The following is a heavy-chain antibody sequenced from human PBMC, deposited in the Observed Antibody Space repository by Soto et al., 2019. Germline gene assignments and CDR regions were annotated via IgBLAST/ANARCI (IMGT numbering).Heavy chain of an antibody. CDR3: TTGSVEGM. J-gene: IGHJ6*02. CDR2: LKTSAGGGAT. D-gene: IGHD2-15*01. CDR1: GFSFNEAW. Sequence: EVQLVESAGGLVKPGGSLRLSCVASGFSFNEAWMNWVRQAPGEGLEWVGRLKTSAGGGATDYAAPVQGRFIISRDDSKNALYLHMNSLRTEDTAIYYCTTGSVEGMWGQGTTVTVSS. V-gene: IGHV3-15*07.